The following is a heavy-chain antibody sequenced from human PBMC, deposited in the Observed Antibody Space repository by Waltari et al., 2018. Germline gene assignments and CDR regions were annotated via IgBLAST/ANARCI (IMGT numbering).Heavy chain of an antibody. CDR2: IYHSGST. V-gene: IGHV4-38-2*01. J-gene: IGHJ4*02. CDR1: GYSISSGYY. Sequence: QVQLQESGPGLVKPSETLSLTCAVSGYSISSGYYWGWIRQPPGKGLEWIGSIYHSGSTNDNPSLKRRLNISVDTSKNQFSLKRSSVTAADTAGYYCARQGGYWGQGTLVTVSS. CDR3: ARQGGY.